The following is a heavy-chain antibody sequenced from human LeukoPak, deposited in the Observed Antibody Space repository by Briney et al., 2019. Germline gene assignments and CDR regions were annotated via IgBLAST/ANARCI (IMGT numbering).Heavy chain of an antibody. Sequence: ASVKVSCKASGYIFTGYYMHLVRQAPGQGLEWMGRINPNSGGTNYAQKFQGRVTMTRDTSISTAYMELSRLRSDDTAVYYCARGRIAVAGNPDYWGQGTLVTVSS. D-gene: IGHD6-19*01. J-gene: IGHJ4*02. CDR2: INPNSGGT. CDR3: ARGRIAVAGNPDY. V-gene: IGHV1-2*06. CDR1: GYIFTGYY.